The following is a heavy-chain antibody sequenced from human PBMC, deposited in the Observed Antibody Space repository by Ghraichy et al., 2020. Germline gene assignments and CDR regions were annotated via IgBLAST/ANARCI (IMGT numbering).Heavy chain of an antibody. Sequence: SETLSLTCAVYGGSFSGYYWSWIRQPPGKGLEWIGEINHSGSTNYNPSLKSRVTISVDTSKNQFSLKLSSVTAADTAVYYCARGRETSGYSSGWCASCGASWGQGTLVTVSS. CDR2: INHSGST. CDR3: ARGRETSGYSSGWCASCGAS. J-gene: IGHJ4*02. D-gene: IGHD6-19*01. CDR1: GGSFSGYY. V-gene: IGHV4-34*01.